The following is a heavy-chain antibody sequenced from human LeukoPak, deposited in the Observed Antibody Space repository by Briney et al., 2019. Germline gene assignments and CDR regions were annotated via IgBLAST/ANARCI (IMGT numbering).Heavy chain of an antibody. CDR3: ARDLGTLTDY. Sequence: GGSLRLACAASGFTFSSYEMNWVRQAPGKGLEWVSYISSSGSTTYYADSVKGRFTISRDNAKNSLFLQMNSLRAEDTAVYYCARDLGTLTDYWGQGTLVTVSS. D-gene: IGHD1-1*01. J-gene: IGHJ4*02. CDR1: GFTFSSYE. CDR2: ISSSGSTT. V-gene: IGHV3-48*03.